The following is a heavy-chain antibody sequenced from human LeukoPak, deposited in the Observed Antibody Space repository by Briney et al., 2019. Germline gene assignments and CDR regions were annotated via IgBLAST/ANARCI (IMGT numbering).Heavy chain of an antibody. CDR1: RFTFSSYW. Sequence: GGSLRLSCAASRFTFSSYWMSWVRQAPGKGLEWVANIKQDGSEKYYVDSVKGRFTISRDNAKNSPYLQMNSLRAEDTAVYYCARKGSGVLLWFGELLLGAFDIWGQGTMVTVSS. CDR3: ARKGSGVLLWFGELLLGAFDI. V-gene: IGHV3-7*01. D-gene: IGHD3-10*01. CDR2: IKQDGSEK. J-gene: IGHJ3*02.